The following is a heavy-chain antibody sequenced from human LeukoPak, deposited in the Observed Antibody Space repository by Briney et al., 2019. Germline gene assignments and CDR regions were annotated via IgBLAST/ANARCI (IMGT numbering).Heavy chain of an antibody. V-gene: IGHV3-20*01. CDR2: INWNGGST. CDR1: GFTFSDYY. CDR3: ARGRCSSSSCYGVFDY. D-gene: IGHD2-2*01. Sequence: GGSLRLSCAASGFTFSDYYMSWIRQVPGKGLEWVSGINWNGGSTGYADSVKGRFTISRDNAKHSLYLQMNSLRAEDTALYRCARGRCSSSSCYGVFDYWGQGTLVTVSS. J-gene: IGHJ4*02.